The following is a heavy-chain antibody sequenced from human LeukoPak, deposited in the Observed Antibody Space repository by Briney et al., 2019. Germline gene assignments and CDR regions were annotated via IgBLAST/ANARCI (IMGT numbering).Heavy chain of an antibody. Sequence: SVKVSCKASGGTFSSYAISWVRQAPGQGLEWMGGIIPIFGTANYAQKFQGRVTITADESTSTAYMELSSLRSEDTAVYYCARERQVVIVGAARYFDYWGQGTLVTAPS. V-gene: IGHV1-69*01. D-gene: IGHD1-26*01. CDR1: GGTFSSYA. CDR2: IIPIFGTA. J-gene: IGHJ4*02. CDR3: ARERQVVIVGAARYFDY.